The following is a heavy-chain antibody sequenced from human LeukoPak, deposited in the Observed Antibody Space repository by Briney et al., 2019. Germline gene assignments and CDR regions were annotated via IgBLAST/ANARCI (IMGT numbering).Heavy chain of an antibody. D-gene: IGHD3-16*01. CDR1: GYSISSGYY. CDR2: ISYSGST. CDR3: ARDWGSQAALNAFDI. Sequence: SETLSLTCTVSGYSISSGYYWSWIRQPPGKGLEWIGYISYSGSTNYNPSLKSRVTISLHTSKNQFSLKLNSMTAADTAVYYCARDWGSQAALNAFDIWGQGTMVTVSS. J-gene: IGHJ3*02. V-gene: IGHV4-61*01.